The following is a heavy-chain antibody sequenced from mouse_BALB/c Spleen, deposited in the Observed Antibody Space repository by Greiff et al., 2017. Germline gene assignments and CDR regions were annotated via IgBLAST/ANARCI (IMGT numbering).Heavy chain of an antibody. D-gene: IGHD3-3*01. CDR3: TRGDGGDFDY. CDR2: IYPSDSYT. CDR1: GYTFTSYW. V-gene: IGHV1-69*02. J-gene: IGHJ2*01. Sequence: QVQLQQPGAELVRPGASVKLSCKASGYTFTSYWINWVKQRPGQGLEWIGNIYPSDSYTNYNQKFKDKATLTVDKSSSTAYMQLSSPTSEDSAVYYCTRGDGGDFDYWGQGTTLTVSS.